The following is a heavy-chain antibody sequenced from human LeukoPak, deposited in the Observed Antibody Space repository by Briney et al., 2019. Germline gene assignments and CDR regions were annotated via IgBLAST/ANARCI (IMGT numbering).Heavy chain of an antibody. D-gene: IGHD1-14*01. CDR1: GGSLSSYY. J-gene: IGHJ4*02. Sequence: SETLSLTCTVSGGSLSSYYWSWIRQPTGKGLEWLGYIHYSGNTNYNPSLKSRVTISVDTSKNQFSLKLSSVTAADTAVYYCARQSHRIGNPDFDYWGQGTLVTVSS. CDR2: IHYSGNT. V-gene: IGHV4-59*08. CDR3: ARQSHRIGNPDFDY.